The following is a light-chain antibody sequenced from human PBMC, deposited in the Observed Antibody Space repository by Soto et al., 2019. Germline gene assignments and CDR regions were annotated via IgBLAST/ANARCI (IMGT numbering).Light chain of an antibody. CDR2: DVS. Sequence: QSVLTQPRSVSGSPGQSVTISCTGTSSDVGGYNYVSWYQQHPGKAPKLMIYDVSKRPSGVPDRFSGPKSVNTASLTISGLQAEDEAAYHCSSYAGSNNFGVFGTGTKVTVL. V-gene: IGLV2-11*01. J-gene: IGLJ1*01. CDR3: SSYAGSNNFGV. CDR1: SSDVGGYNY.